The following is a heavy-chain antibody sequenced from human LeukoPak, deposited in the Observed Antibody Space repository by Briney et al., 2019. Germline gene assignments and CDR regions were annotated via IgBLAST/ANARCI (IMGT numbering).Heavy chain of an antibody. CDR1: GFSFKVYY. J-gene: IGHJ4*02. CDR2: INVNGGAM. CDR3: ARGPRILAAGSYFFDY. V-gene: IGHV3-11*01. Sequence: GGSLRLSCAASGFSFKVYYYSWIRQAPGKGLEWASFINVNGGAMYYAAFVKGRFTISRQNAQNSVYLEMNSLRDEDTAVYYCARGPRILAAGSYFFDYWGQGSLVTVSS. D-gene: IGHD6-13*01.